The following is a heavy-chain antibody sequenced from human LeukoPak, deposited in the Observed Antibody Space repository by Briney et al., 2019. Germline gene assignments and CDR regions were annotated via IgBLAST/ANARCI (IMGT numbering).Heavy chain of an antibody. V-gene: IGHV3-23*01. CDR1: GFTFSKFP. D-gene: IGHD3-10*01. CDR2: ISASGDVT. J-gene: IGHJ4*02. CDR3: VIRPPFPAVRGATVDY. Sequence: GGSLRLSCAASGFTFSKFPMGWVRQAPGRGLEWVSAISASGDVTFYADSLRGRFTISRDNSRSTLYLQMNSLRAEDTAVYYCVIRPPFPAVRGATVDYWGQGTLVTVSS.